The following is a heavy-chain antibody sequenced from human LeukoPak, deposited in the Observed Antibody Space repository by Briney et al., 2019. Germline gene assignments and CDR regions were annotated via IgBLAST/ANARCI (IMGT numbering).Heavy chain of an antibody. J-gene: IGHJ4*02. Sequence: PSETLSLTCTVSGGSISSSNYYWGWIRQPPGKGLEWIVNIYYSGSTYYNPSLKSRVTISVNTAKNQFSLKLSSVTAADTAVYCCASVARDSSGYHYFDYWGQGTLVTVSS. CDR3: ASVARDSSGYHYFDY. CDR1: GGSISSSNYY. CDR2: IYYSGST. D-gene: IGHD3-22*01. V-gene: IGHV4-39*01.